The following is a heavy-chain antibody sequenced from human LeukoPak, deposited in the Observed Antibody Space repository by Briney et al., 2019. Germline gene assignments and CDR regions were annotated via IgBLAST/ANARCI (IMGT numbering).Heavy chain of an antibody. D-gene: IGHD1-26*01. J-gene: IGHJ4*02. CDR3: ARDVIEWELRKFDY. V-gene: IGHV3-48*01. CDR2: ISSSSTTK. CDR1: GFIFSSYS. Sequence: GRSLRLSCAASGFIFSSYSTNWVRQAPGKGLEWISYISSSSTTKYYADSVKGRFTISRDSAQNSLYLQMNSLRAEDTAVYYCARDVIEWELRKFDYWGQGTLVTVSS.